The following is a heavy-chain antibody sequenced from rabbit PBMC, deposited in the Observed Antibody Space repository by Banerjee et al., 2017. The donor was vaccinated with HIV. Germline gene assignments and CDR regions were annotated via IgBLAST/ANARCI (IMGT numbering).Heavy chain of an antibody. CDR3: ARDLAGVIGWNFNF. D-gene: IGHD4-1*01. CDR1: GFDFSSCY. Sequence: QLKESGGGLVQPGGSLKLSCKASGFDFSSCYMTWVRQAPGKGLEWIGYIDPIFGSTYYASWVNGRFTISSHNAQNTLYLQLNSLTAADTATYFCARDLAGVIGWNFNFWGPGTLVTVS. J-gene: IGHJ4*01. V-gene: IGHV1S7*01. CDR2: IDPIFGST.